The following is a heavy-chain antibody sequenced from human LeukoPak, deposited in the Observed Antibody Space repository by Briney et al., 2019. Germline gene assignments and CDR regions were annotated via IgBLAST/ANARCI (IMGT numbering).Heavy chain of an antibody. CDR2: IYSGGST. D-gene: IGHD2-15*01. Sequence: GGSLRLSCAASGFTVSSNYMSWVRQAPGKGLEWVSVIYSGGSTYYADSVKGRFTISRDNSKNTLYLQMNSLRPEDTAVYYCATGVVAATNAAYYGMDVWGQGTTVTVSS. CDR1: GFTVSSNY. J-gene: IGHJ6*02. V-gene: IGHV3-66*02. CDR3: ATGVVAATNAAYYGMDV.